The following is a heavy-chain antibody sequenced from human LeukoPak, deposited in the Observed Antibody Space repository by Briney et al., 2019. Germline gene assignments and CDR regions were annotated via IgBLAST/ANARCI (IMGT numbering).Heavy chain of an antibody. J-gene: IGHJ1*01. CDR2: IYYSGST. Sequence: SETLSLTCTVSGGSISSSSYYWGWIRQPPGKGLEWIGSIYYSGSTYYNPSLKSRVTISVDTSKNQFSLKLSSVTAADTAVYYCARDKARETMVRGVIRYFQHWGQGTLVTVSS. CDR1: GGSISSSSYY. V-gene: IGHV4-39*07. CDR3: ARDKARETMVRGVIRYFQH. D-gene: IGHD3-10*01.